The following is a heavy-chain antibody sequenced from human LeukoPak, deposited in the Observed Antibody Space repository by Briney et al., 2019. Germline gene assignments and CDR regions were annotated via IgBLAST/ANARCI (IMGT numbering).Heavy chain of an antibody. J-gene: IGHJ4*02. CDR3: ARAGQSDY. V-gene: IGHV3-11*01. CDR2: ISGASRTI. Sequence: PGGSLRLSCAASAFTLSDYYMNWIRQAPGKGLEWVSSISGASRTINYADSVKGRFTTSRDNAKNSLFLQVNSLRADDTAVYYCARAGQSDYWGQGTLVTVSA. CDR1: AFTLSDYY.